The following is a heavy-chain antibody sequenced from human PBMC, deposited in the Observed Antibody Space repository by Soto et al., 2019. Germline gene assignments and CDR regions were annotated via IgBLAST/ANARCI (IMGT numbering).Heavy chain of an antibody. CDR3: AKALVPALTAKFGY. CDR2: VTASGGGT. D-gene: IGHD5-18*01. J-gene: IGHJ4*02. V-gene: IGHV3-23*01. CDR1: GFIFNNYA. Sequence: GGSLRLSCAASGFIFNNYAMTWVRQAPGKGLEWVSTVTASGGGTFYANSVKGRFTISRDNSRNTLHLQMSSLRVEDTALYYCAKALVPALTAKFGYWGQGTLVTVS.